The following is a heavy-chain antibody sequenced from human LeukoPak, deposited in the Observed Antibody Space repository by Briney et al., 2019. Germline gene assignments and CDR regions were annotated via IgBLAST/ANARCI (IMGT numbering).Heavy chain of an antibody. CDR2: ISNNGGYT. CDR1: GFTFSSSA. D-gene: IGHD2-15*01. J-gene: IGHJ4*02. Sequence: GGSLRLSCAASGFTFSSSAMSWVRQAPGKGLEWVSAISNNGGYTYYADSVQGRFTISRDNSKSTLCLQMNSLGAEDTAVYYCAKQLGYCSDGSCYFPYWGQGTLVTVSS. V-gene: IGHV3-23*01. CDR3: AKQLGYCSDGSCYFPY.